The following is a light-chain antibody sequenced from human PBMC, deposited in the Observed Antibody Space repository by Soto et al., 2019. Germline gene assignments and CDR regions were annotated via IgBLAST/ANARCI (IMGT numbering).Light chain of an antibody. Sequence: EIVLTQSPATLSLSPGERATLSCRASQSVSNYLAWYQQKPGQAPRLLIYEASNRATGIPARFSGSGFGTDFTLTISSLEPEDFAVYYCQQRSNWLTFGGGTKVDI. CDR3: QQRSNWLT. J-gene: IGKJ4*01. CDR1: QSVSNY. CDR2: EAS. V-gene: IGKV3-11*01.